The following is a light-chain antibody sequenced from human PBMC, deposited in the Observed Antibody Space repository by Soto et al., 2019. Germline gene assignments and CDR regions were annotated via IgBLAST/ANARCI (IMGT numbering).Light chain of an antibody. CDR2: GAS. Sequence: EIVLTQSPGTLSLSPGARAAISGLASQSVSSSSLAWYQQKPGQAPRLLIYGASSRATGIPDRFSGSGSGTDFTLTISSLEPEDFAVYCCQQRSNWRITFGQGTKVDI. J-gene: IGKJ1*01. CDR1: QSVSSSS. CDR3: QQRSNWRIT. V-gene: IGKV3D-20*02.